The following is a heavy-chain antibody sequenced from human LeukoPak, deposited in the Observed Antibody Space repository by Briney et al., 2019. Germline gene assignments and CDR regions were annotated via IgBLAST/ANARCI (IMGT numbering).Heavy chain of an antibody. CDR1: GFTSSDYA. V-gene: IGHV3-15*01. Sequence: GGSLRLSCAASGFTSSDYALSWVRQAPGKGLEWVGRIKSKTDGGTTDYAAPVKGRFTISRDDSKTTLYLQMNSLKTDDTAVYYCTTWIGYWGQGTLVTVSS. CDR3: TTWIGY. J-gene: IGHJ4*02. CDR2: IKSKTDGGTT.